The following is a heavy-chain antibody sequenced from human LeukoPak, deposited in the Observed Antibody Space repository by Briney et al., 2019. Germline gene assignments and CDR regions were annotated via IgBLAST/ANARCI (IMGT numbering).Heavy chain of an antibody. J-gene: IGHJ3*02. Sequence: PSETLSLTCTVSGGSISSSSYYWGWIRQPPGKGLEWIGNVYYSGSIYYNPSLKSRVTMSVDTSKNQFSLKLSSVTASDTAVYYCAREGGAGAFDIWGQGTMVTVSS. CDR1: GGSISSSSYY. D-gene: IGHD3-16*01. V-gene: IGHV4-39*07. CDR2: VYYSGSI. CDR3: AREGGAGAFDI.